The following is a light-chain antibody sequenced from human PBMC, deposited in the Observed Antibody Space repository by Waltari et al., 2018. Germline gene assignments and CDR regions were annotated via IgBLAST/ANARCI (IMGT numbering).Light chain of an antibody. Sequence: QAVLTQPPSVSGAPGQRVTISCTGSSSNIGAGYAVHWYQQFSGTAPKLLIYGNNNRPSGVPDRFSDSKSGTSASLAITGLQAEDEADYYCQSYDRSHVVFGGGTKLTVL. V-gene: IGLV1-40*01. CDR2: GNN. CDR3: QSYDRSHVV. J-gene: IGLJ2*01. CDR1: SSNIGAGYA.